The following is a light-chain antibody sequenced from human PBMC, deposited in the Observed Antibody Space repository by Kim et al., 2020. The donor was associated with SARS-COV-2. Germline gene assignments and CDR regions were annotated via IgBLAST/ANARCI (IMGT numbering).Light chain of an antibody. Sequence: SYELTQPPSVSVSPGQTARIACSGGNLGDKFASLYQHKPGQSPVVVIYQHNKRPSGIPERFSGSSSENTVTLTISGTQPMYEADYYCQAWDTSAVLFGGGTKVTV. J-gene: IGLJ2*01. CDR3: QAWDTSAVL. CDR1: NLGDKF. CDR2: QHN. V-gene: IGLV3-1*01.